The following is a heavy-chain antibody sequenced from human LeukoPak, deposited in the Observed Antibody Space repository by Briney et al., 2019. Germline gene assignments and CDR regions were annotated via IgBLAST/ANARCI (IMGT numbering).Heavy chain of an antibody. CDR3: ARVTSGWYLRAFDY. J-gene: IGHJ4*02. D-gene: IGHD6-19*01. Sequence: SETLSLTCTVSGGSISSSSYYWGWIRQPPGKGLEWIGSIYYSGGTYYNPSLKSRVTISVDTSKNQFSLKLSSVTAADTAVYYCARVTSGWYLRAFDYWGQGTLVTVSS. CDR2: IYYSGGT. V-gene: IGHV4-39*07. CDR1: GGSISSSSYY.